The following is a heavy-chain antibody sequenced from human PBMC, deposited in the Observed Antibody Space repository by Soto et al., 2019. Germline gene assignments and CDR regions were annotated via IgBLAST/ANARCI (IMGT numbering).Heavy chain of an antibody. D-gene: IGHD2-2*02. CDR1: GFTFGSYA. CDR2: ISGSGGST. Sequence: PRGSLRLSCAASGFTFGSYAMSWVRQAPGKGLEWVSAISGSGGSTYYADSVKGRFTISRDNSKNTLYLQMNSLRAEDTAVYYCASRQVVPAAILGYYYYGMDVWGQGTTVTVSS. J-gene: IGHJ6*02. CDR3: ASRQVVPAAILGYYYYGMDV. V-gene: IGHV3-23*01.